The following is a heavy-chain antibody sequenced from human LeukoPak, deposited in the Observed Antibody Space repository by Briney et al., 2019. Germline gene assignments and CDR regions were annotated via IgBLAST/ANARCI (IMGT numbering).Heavy chain of an antibody. CDR1: GYTFTSYG. D-gene: IGHD2-8*01. CDR2: ISAYNGNT. J-gene: IGHJ4*02. V-gene: IGHV1-18*01. CDR3: ARAGYCTNGVCYTSSTFDY. Sequence: ASVKVSCKASGYTFTSYGISWVRQAPGQGLEWMGRISAYNGNTNYAQKLQGRVTMTTDTSTSTAYMELRSLRSDDTAVYYCARAGYCTNGVCYTSSTFDYWGQGTLVTVSS.